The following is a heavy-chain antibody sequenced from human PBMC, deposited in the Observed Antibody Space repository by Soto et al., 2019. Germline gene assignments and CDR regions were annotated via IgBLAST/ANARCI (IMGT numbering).Heavy chain of an antibody. CDR1: GFTFSAYG. V-gene: IGHV3-33*05. CDR3: ARVCGGDCGNAFDV. Sequence: QVQLVESGGGVVQPGRSLRLSCAASGFTFSAYGIHWVRQAPGKGLEWVATISFDSRDKLYVDSMNGRLTISRENSRKTVYLQMDSLRAEDTAVYHWARVCGGDCGNAFDVWGQGTVVAVSP. CDR2: ISFDSRDK. D-gene: IGHD2-21*02. J-gene: IGHJ3*01.